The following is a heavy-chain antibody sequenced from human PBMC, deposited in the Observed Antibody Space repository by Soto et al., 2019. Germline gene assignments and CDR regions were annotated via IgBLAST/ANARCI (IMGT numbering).Heavy chain of an antibody. CDR2: IKQDGSEK. D-gene: IGHD6-19*01. V-gene: IGHV3-7*01. CDR3: ARAIALAGHYYYYYMDV. J-gene: IGHJ6*03. Sequence: EVQLVESGGGLVQPAGSLRLSCAASGFTFSSYWMSWVRQAPGKGLEWVANIKQDGSEKYYVDSVKGRFTISRDNAKNSLYLQMNSLRAEDTAVYYCARAIALAGHYYYYYMDVWGKGTTVTVSS. CDR1: GFTFSSYW.